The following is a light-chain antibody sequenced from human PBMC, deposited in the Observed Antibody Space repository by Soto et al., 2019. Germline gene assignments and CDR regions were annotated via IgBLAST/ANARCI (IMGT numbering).Light chain of an antibody. V-gene: IGKV3-20*01. CDR1: QSVSSSY. J-gene: IGKJ2*01. CDR3: QQYGSSPPWYT. Sequence: EIVLTQSPGTLSLSPGERATLSCRASQSVSSSYLAWYQQKPGQAPRLLIYGASSRATGIPDRFSGSGSGTDFTLTISRLEPEDFAVYYCQQYGSSPPWYTFGQWTKLEIK. CDR2: GAS.